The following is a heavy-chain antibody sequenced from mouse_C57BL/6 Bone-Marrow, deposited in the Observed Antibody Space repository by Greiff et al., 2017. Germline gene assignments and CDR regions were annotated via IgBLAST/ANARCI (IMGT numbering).Heavy chain of an antibody. J-gene: IGHJ2*01. D-gene: IGHD5-1*01. V-gene: IGHV5-9*01. CDR3: ARQGTYLWYFDY. CDR1: GFTFSSYT. Sequence: EVQRVESGGGLVKPGGSLKLSCAASGFTFSSYTMSWVRQTPEKRLEWVATFSGGGGNTYYPDSVKGRFTFSRDNANNTLYLQLSSLRSEDTALYYCARQGTYLWYFDYWGQGTTLTVSS. CDR2: FSGGGGNT.